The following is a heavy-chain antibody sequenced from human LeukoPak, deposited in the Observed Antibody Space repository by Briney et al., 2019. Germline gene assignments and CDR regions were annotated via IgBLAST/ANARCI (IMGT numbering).Heavy chain of an antibody. CDR1: GFTFSSYW. D-gene: IGHD2-21*01. V-gene: IGHV3-7*01. CDR3: ARLDPLLSFDI. Sequence: GGSLRLSCAASGFTFSSYWMSWVRQTPGKGLEWVANIKQDGSEKYYVDSVKGRLTISRDNAKNSLYLQMNSLRAEDTAVYYCARLDPLLSFDIWGQGTMVTVSS. J-gene: IGHJ3*02. CDR2: IKQDGSEK.